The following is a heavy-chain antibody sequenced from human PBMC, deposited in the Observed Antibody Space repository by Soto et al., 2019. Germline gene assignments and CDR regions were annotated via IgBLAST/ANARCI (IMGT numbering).Heavy chain of an antibody. CDR3: ARSRVRDYDFWSGYPDYGMDV. Sequence: ASVTVSCKASGYTFTSYGMSWVRQAPGQGLEWMGWISAYNGNTNYAQKLQGRVTMTTDTSTSTAYMELRSLRSDDTAVYYCARSRVRDYDFWSGYPDYGMDVWGQGTTVTVSS. V-gene: IGHV1-18*01. CDR2: ISAYNGNT. D-gene: IGHD3-3*01. CDR1: GYTFTSYG. J-gene: IGHJ6*02.